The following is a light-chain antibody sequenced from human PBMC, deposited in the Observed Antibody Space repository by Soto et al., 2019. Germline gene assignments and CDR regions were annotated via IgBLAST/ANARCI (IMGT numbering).Light chain of an antibody. CDR3: NQYGSSRGWT. CDR2: GAA. CDR1: HGLISCD. Sequence: DIELTQSPGNLSLSPGESGNLXCRASHGLISCDPAFHHREPCQDPMLLXXGAASRGTGIQERLIGGGSGKDFTLNISRLEPEDFAVYYCNQYGSSRGWTFGQGTKVDIK. J-gene: IGKJ1*01. V-gene: IGKV3-20*01.